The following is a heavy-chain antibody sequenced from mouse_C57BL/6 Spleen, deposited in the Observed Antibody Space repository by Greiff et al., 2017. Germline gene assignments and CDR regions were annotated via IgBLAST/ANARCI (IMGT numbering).Heavy chain of an antibody. Sequence: EVKLQESGGGLVKPGGSLKLSCAASGFTFSDYGKHWVRQAPEKGLEWVAYISSGSSTIYYADTVKGRFTISRDNAKNTLFLQMTSLRSEDTAMYWCARRGGYDGVWFAYWGQGTLVTVSA. CDR2: ISSGSSTI. V-gene: IGHV5-17*01. D-gene: IGHD2-2*01. CDR1: GFTFSDYG. CDR3: ARRGGYDGVWFAY. J-gene: IGHJ3*01.